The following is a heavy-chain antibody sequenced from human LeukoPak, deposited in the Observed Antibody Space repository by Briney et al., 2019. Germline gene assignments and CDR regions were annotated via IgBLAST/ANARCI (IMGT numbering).Heavy chain of an antibody. CDR1: GFTFNSYR. V-gene: IGHV3-7*03. Sequence: GGSLRLSCAASGFTFNSYRMTWVRQAPGKGLEWVANIKEDGSQKYYVDSVKGRFTISRDNTENSLYLQMNSLRAEDTAVYYCAREYSGWGSNFDYWGQGTLVTVSS. CDR3: AREYSGWGSNFDY. D-gene: IGHD6-19*01. J-gene: IGHJ4*02. CDR2: IKEDGSQK.